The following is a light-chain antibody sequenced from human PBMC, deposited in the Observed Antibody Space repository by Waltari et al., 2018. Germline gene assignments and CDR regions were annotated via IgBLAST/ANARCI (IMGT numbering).Light chain of an antibody. Sequence: SYVLTQPPSVSVAPGKTARITCGGNNIGSKSVHWYQQKPGQAPVLVVYEDSARPSGIPAGFCGSNSGNTATVTISRVEAGDEADYYCQVWDSSSDHPLVFGTGTKGTVL. V-gene: IGLV3-21*03. CDR1: NIGSKS. CDR3: QVWDSSSDHPLV. CDR2: EDS. J-gene: IGLJ1*01.